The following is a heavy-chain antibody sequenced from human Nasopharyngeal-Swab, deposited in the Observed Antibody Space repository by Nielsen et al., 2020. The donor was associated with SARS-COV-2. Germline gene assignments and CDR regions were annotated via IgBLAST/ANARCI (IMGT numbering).Heavy chain of an antibody. Sequence: GGSLRLSCAASGFTFSNAWMSWVRQAPGKGLEWVAVIWYDGSNKYYADSVKGRFTISRDNSKNTLYLQMNSLRAEDTAVYYCASHYGSGSRPLDYWGQGTLVTVSS. CDR2: IWYDGSNK. CDR1: GFTFSNAW. CDR3: ASHYGSGSRPLDY. D-gene: IGHD3-10*01. J-gene: IGHJ4*02. V-gene: IGHV3-33*08.